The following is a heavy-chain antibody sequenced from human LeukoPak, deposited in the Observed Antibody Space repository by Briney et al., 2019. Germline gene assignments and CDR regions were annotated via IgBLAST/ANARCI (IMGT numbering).Heavy chain of an antibody. J-gene: IGHJ4*02. CDR1: GGSISSYY. V-gene: IGHV4-59*05. CDR2: IYYSGST. D-gene: IGHD3-9*01. CDR3: ASGARYYDILTGYYTIPFDY. Sequence: PSETLSLTCTVSGGSISSYYWSWIRQPAGKGLEWIGSIYYSGSTYYNPSLKSRVTISVDTSKNQFPLKLSSVTAADTAVYYCASGARYYDILTGYYTIPFDYWGQGTLVTVSS.